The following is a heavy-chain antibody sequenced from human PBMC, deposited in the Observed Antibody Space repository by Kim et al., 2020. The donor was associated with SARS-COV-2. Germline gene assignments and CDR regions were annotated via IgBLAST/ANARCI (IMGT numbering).Heavy chain of an antibody. Sequence: YSPSFQGHVTISADKSISTAYLQWSSLKASDTAMYYCARRVSGSYQDFDYWGQGTLVTVSS. CDR3: ARRVSGSYQDFDY. V-gene: IGHV5-10-1*01. D-gene: IGHD1-26*01. J-gene: IGHJ4*02.